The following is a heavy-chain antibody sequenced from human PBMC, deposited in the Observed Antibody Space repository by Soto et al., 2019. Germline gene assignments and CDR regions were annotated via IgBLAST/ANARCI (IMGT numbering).Heavy chain of an antibody. J-gene: IGHJ5*02. Sequence: SETLSLTCTVSGGSISSYYWSWIRQPPGKGLEWIGYIYYSGSTNYNPSLKSRVTISVDTSKNQFSLKLSSVTAADTAVYYCARTLFGWGILLDPWGQGTLVTVSS. CDR3: ARTLFGWGILLDP. D-gene: IGHD3-10*02. CDR2: IYYSGST. CDR1: GGSISSYY. V-gene: IGHV4-59*01.